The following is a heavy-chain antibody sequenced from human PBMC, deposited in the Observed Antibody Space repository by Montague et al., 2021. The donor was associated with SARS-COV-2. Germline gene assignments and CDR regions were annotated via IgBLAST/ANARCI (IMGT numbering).Heavy chain of an antibody. CDR3: ARLRDGVVPSPILGVGPYYSYYYMDV. CDR1: GGSFSGYY. Sequence: SETLSLTCAVYGGSFSGYYWNWIRQPPGKGLEWIGEIHHGGSTNYNPSLKSRVTISADTSKSQFSLKLTSVAAADTAVYYCARLRDGVVPSPILGVGPYYSYYYMDVWGRGTTVTVSS. D-gene: IGHD3-10*01. CDR2: IHHGGST. J-gene: IGHJ6*03. V-gene: IGHV4-34*01.